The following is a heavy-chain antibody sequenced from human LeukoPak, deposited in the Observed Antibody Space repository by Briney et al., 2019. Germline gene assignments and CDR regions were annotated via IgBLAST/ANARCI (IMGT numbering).Heavy chain of an antibody. Sequence: GASVKVSCKASGYTFTSYGINWVRQATGQGLEWMGWMNPNSGNTGYAQKFQGRVTMTRDTSISTAYMELSSLRSEDTAVYYCARGLGIPGVYPDLRFWGQGTLVTVSS. V-gene: IGHV1-8*01. CDR3: ARGLGIPGVYPDLRF. CDR2: MNPNSGNT. J-gene: IGHJ4*02. CDR1: GYTFTSYG. D-gene: IGHD5/OR15-5a*01.